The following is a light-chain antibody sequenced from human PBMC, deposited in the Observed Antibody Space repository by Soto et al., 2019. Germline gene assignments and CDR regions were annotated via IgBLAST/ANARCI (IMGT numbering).Light chain of an antibody. CDR2: KAS. J-gene: IGKJ1*01. Sequence: DIQMTQSPSTLSASVGDRVTITCRASPSISSWLAWYLQKPGTAPKLLIYKASTLQSGVPSRFSGSGSGTEFTLTISSLHPEDSGTYSCKQYNDNWTFGQGTRVDI. CDR1: PSISSW. CDR3: KQYNDNWT. V-gene: IGKV1-5*03.